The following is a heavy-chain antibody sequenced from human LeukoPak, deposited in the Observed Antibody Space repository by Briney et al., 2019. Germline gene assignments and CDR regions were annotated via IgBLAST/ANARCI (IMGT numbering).Heavy chain of an antibody. J-gene: IGHJ4*02. V-gene: IGHV3-15*01. D-gene: IGHD3-22*01. Sequence: GGSLRLSCAASGFTFSSYGIHWVRQAPGKGLEWVGRIKSKTDDGAIDYAVPVKGRFTISRDDSKNTLYLQMNSLKTEDTAVYYCTTGERRFDSSGFYPYYFDYWGQGTLVTVPS. CDR2: IKSKTDDGAI. CDR1: GFTFSSYG. CDR3: TTGERRFDSSGFYPYYFDY.